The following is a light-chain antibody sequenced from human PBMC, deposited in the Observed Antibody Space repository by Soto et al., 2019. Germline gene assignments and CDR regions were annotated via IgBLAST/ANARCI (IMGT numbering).Light chain of an antibody. J-gene: IGLJ2*01. CDR3: HVWDTTNDHPL. Sequence: SYELTQPPSVSVAPGETARLTCGGKNIGSKSVHWYQQKTGQAPVLVIYYDSDRPSGIPERFSGSNSGNTATLTVSRVEAGDEADYYCHVWDTTNDHPLFGGGTQLTVL. V-gene: IGLV3-21*04. CDR2: YDS. CDR1: NIGSKS.